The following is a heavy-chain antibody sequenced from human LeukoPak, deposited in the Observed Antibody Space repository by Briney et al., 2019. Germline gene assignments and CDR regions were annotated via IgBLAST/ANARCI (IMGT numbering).Heavy chain of an antibody. V-gene: IGHV3-7*01. CDR3: ARLSGDITVFDF. CDR1: GFTFSSYW. J-gene: IGHJ4*02. Sequence: GGSLRLSCAASGFTFSSYWLSWVRQAPAQWLEWVATIKRDESEKYYVDSVKGRFTVSRDNAKNSLYLQMHSLRADDTAVYYCARLSGDITVFDFWGQGTLVTVSS. CDR2: IKRDESEK. D-gene: IGHD1-20*01.